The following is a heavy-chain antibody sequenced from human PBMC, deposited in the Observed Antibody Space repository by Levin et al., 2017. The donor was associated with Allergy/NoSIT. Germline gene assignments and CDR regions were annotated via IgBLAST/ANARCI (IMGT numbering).Heavy chain of an antibody. CDR1: GGSISSGGYY. D-gene: IGHD3-10*01. J-gene: IGHJ3*02. Sequence: SETLSLTCTVSGGSISSGGYYWSWIRQHPGKGLEWIGYIYYSGSTYYNPSLKSRVTISVDTSKNQFSLKLSSVTAADTAVYYCARGPAMVRGAGAFDIWGQGTMVTVSS. CDR3: ARGPAMVRGAGAFDI. V-gene: IGHV4-31*03. CDR2: IYYSGST.